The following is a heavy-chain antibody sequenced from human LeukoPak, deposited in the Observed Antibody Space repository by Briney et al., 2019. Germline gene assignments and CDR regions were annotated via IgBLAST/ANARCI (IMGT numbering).Heavy chain of an antibody. CDR1: GFTFSSYA. V-gene: IGHV3-23*01. J-gene: IGHJ6*03. D-gene: IGHD6-19*01. Sequence: PGGSLRLSCAVSGFTFSSYAMSWVRQAPGKGLEWVSTISNSGGTTYYADSVKGRFTISRDDSENTLYLQMNSLRAEDTAVYYCAKQFSGWYPYYYYYMDVWGKGTTVTVSS. CDR3: AKQFSGWYPYYYYYMDV. CDR2: ISNSGGTT.